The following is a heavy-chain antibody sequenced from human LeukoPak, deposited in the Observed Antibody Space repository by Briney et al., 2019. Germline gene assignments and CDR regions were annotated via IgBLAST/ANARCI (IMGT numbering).Heavy chain of an antibody. V-gene: IGHV4-59*12. CDR3: TKYGLDTSSWYTVAGAFDI. CDR1: GGSISSYY. J-gene: IGHJ3*02. CDR2: IYSSGST. D-gene: IGHD6-13*01. Sequence: SETLSLTCTVSGGSISSYYWSWIRQPPGKGLEWIGYIYSSGSTSYKSSLKSRVTISVDTSKNQFSLRLSSVTAADTAVYFCTKYGLDTSSWYTVAGAFDIWGQGTMVTVSS.